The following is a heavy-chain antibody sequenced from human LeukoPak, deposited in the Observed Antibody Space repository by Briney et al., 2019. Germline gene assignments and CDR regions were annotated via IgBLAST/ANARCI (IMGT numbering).Heavy chain of an antibody. Sequence: SETVSHTCTVSGGTISPYCWTWMRQPPGRGLEWIGFIHYSGTTSYNPSLKSRVTISVDTSKNQFSLKLTSVTPADTAVYYCVRGVSSGLWGQGTLVTVSS. V-gene: IGHV4-59*01. CDR1: GGTISPYC. CDR3: VRGVSSGL. D-gene: IGHD6-19*01. CDR2: IHYSGTT. J-gene: IGHJ4*02.